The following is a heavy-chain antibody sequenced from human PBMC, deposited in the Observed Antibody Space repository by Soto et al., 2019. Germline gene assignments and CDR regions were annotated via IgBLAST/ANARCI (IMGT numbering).Heavy chain of an antibody. CDR1: GGSISSYY. D-gene: IGHD3-9*01. J-gene: IGHJ3*02. CDR3: ARSTPYYDILTGYSPGAFDI. Sequence: PSETLSLTCTVSGGSISSYYWSWIRQPPGKGLEWIGYIYYSGSTNYNPSLKSRVTISVDTSKNQFSLKLSSVTAADTAVYYCARSTPYYDILTGYSPGAFDIWGQGTMVTVSS. V-gene: IGHV4-59*08. CDR2: IYYSGST.